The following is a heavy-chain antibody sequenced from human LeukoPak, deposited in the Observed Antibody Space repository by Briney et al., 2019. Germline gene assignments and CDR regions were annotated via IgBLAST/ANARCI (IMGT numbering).Heavy chain of an antibody. CDR3: AKDQAVAGHPLDY. CDR2: IRYDGNNE. Sequence: GGSLRLSCAASQFTFRNYDMHWVRQAPGKGLEWVAFIRYDGNNEYYADSVKGRFTISRDNSKNMLYLQMNSLRAGDTAVYYCAKDQAVAGHPLDYWGQGTLVTVSS. D-gene: IGHD6-19*01. CDR1: QFTFRNYD. J-gene: IGHJ4*02. V-gene: IGHV3-30*02.